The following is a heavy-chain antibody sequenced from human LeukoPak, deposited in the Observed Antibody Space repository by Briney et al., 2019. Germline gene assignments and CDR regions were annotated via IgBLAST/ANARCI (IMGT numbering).Heavy chain of an antibody. D-gene: IGHD3-22*01. CDR2: TYYRSKWYN. CDR1: GDSVSSNSAA. J-gene: IGHJ6*02. CDR3: XXXXXXXXXXXYYGYYYYGMDV. Sequence: KSSQTLSLTCAISGDSVSSNSAAWNWIRQSPSRGLGWLGRTYYRSKWYNDYAVSVKSRITINPDTSKNQFSLQLNSVTPEDTAVXXXXXXXXXXXXXXYYGYYYYGMDVWGQGTTVTVSS. V-gene: IGHV6-1*01.